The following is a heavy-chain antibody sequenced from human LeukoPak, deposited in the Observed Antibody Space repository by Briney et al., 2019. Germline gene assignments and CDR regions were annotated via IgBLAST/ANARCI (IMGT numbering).Heavy chain of an antibody. D-gene: IGHD2-15*01. Sequence: QPGGSLRLSCAASGFTFSSYGMHWVRQAPGKGLEWVAVISYDGSDKYYADSVKGRFTISRDNSKDTLYLQMNSLRAEDTAVYYCAKDWALYCSGGSCYPPFDYWGQGTLVTVSS. CDR2: ISYDGSDK. J-gene: IGHJ4*02. CDR1: GFTFSSYG. CDR3: AKDWALYCSGGSCYPPFDY. V-gene: IGHV3-30*18.